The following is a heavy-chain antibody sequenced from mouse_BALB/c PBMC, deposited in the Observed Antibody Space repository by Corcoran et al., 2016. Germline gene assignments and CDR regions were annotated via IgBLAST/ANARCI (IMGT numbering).Heavy chain of an antibody. Sequence: EVQLQQSGPELVKPGASVKMSCKASGYTFTSYVMHWVKQKPGQGLEWIGYINPNNGGTIYNQKFKGKATLTVDKSSSTAYMELRSLTSEDTAVYYCARSNYFDYWGQGTTLTVSS. CDR2: INPNNGGT. J-gene: IGHJ2*01. CDR1: GYTFTSYV. CDR3: ARSNYFDY. V-gene: IGHV1-18*01.